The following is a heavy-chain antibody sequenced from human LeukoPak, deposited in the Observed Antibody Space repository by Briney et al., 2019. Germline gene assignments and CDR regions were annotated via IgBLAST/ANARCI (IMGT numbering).Heavy chain of an antibody. D-gene: IGHD6-6*01. Sequence: PSETLSLTCAVYGGSFSGYYWSWIRQPPGKGLEWIGEINHSGSTNYNPSLKSRVTISVDTPKNQFSLKLSSVTAADTAVYYCASREYSSTPSRFDYWGQGTLVTVSS. V-gene: IGHV4-34*01. CDR2: INHSGST. J-gene: IGHJ4*02. CDR3: ASREYSSTPSRFDY. CDR1: GGSFSGYY.